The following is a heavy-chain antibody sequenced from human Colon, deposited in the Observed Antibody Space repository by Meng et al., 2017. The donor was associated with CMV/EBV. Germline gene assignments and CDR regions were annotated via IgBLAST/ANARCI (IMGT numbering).Heavy chain of an antibody. CDR3: AAAVRDNFWRDFYYGMDV. V-gene: IGHV1-58*01. J-gene: IGHJ6*02. Sequence: SVKVSCKASGFTFTSSAVQWVRQARGQPLEWIGWIVIGSYNRGYAPKFQGRVTFTRDMSTGTAYMELSGLRSEDTAMYYCAAAVRDNFWRDFYYGMDVWGQGTTVTVSS. CDR2: IVIGSYNR. CDR1: GFTFTSSA. D-gene: IGHD3-3*01.